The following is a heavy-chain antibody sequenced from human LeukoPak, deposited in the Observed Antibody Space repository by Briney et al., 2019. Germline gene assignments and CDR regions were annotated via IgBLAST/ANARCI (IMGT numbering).Heavy chain of an antibody. CDR1: GYTFTSYD. CDR2: INAGNGNT. Sequence: ASVKVSCKASGYTFTSYDINWVRQATGQGLEWMGWINAGNGNTKYSQKFQGRVTITRDTSASTAYMELSSLRSEDTAVYYCARDMVAVAFDIWGQGTMVTVSS. V-gene: IGHV1-3*01. CDR3: ARDMVAVAFDI. D-gene: IGHD2-15*01. J-gene: IGHJ3*02.